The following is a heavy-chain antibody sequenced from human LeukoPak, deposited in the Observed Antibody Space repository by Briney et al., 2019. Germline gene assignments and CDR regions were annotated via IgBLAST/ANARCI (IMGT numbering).Heavy chain of an antibody. CDR3: ARVSYYYDSSGYYDGYYFDY. CDR2: IYHSGST. Sequence: SETLSLTCAVSGGSISSGGYSWSWIRQPPGKGLEWIGYIYHSGSTYYNPSLKSRVTISVDRPKNQFSLKLSSVTAADTAVYYCARVSYYYDSSGYYDGYYFDYWGQGTLVTVSS. CDR1: GGSISSGGYS. V-gene: IGHV4-30-2*01. J-gene: IGHJ4*02. D-gene: IGHD3-22*01.